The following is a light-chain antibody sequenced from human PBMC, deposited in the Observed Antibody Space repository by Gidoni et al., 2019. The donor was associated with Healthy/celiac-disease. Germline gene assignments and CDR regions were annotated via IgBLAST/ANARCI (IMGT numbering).Light chain of an antibody. V-gene: IGKV1-33*01. CDR1: QDISNY. CDR2: DAS. CDR3: QQYDNLRSPMYT. J-gene: IGKJ2*01. Sequence: DIQMTQSPSSLSASVGDRVTITCQASQDISNYLNWYQQKPGKAPKLLIYDASNLETGVPSRFSGSGSGTDFTFTISSLQPEDSAIYYCQQYDNLRSPMYTFGQGTKLEIK.